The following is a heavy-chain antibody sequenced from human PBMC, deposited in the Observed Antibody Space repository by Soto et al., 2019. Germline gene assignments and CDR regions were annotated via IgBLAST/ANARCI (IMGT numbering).Heavy chain of an antibody. V-gene: IGHV3-33*01. CDR1: GYMFSKYG. CDR2: IWYDGSND. J-gene: IGHJ5*02. CDR3: DRAGVANWVDP. Sequence: QVQLVESGGGVVQPGRSLRLSCEGSGYMFSKYGMHWVRQAPGKGLEWVAIIWYDGSNDFYADSVKGRFTLSKDNSRNTVYLQMDSLRVEDTAIYYCDRAGVANWVDPWGQGTLVTVSS.